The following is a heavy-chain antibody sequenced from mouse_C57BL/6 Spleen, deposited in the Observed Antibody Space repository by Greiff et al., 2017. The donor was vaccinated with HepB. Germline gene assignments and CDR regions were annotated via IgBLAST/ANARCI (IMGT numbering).Heavy chain of an antibody. CDR3: ALWLRYAMDY. Sequence: EVQRVESGGGLVKPGGSLKLSCAASGFTFSSYTMSWVRQTPEKRLEWVATISGGGGNTYYPDSVKGRFTISRDNAKNTLYLQMSSLRSEDTALYYCALWLRYAMDYWGQGTSVTVSS. J-gene: IGHJ4*01. V-gene: IGHV5-9*01. CDR1: GFTFSSYT. CDR2: ISGGGGNT. D-gene: IGHD2-2*01.